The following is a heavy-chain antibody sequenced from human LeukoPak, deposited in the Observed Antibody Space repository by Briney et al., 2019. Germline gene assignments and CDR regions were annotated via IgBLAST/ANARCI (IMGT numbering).Heavy chain of an antibody. J-gene: IGHJ4*02. V-gene: IGHV5-51*01. CDR3: ARQYGRPYDY. CDR2: IYPADSDT. D-gene: IGHD4-17*01. Sequence: GESLKISCKGSGYTFSSSWIGWARQMPGKGLECMGIIYPADSDTRYSPSFQGQVTISADKSINTAYLQWSRLKATDTGIYYCARQYGRPYDYWGQGTLVTVSS. CDR1: GYTFSSSW.